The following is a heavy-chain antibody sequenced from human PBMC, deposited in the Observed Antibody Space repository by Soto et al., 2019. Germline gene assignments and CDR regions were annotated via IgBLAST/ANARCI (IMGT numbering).Heavy chain of an antibody. D-gene: IGHD3-22*01. CDR2: MYYTGTT. V-gene: IGHV4-39*01. CDR3: SRGSVYFEGSGYYYAH. Sequence: SETLSLTCTVSGGSILGSSYYWGWIRQPPGKGLEWIGSMYYTGTTYYSPSLQSRVTISFDTSKNQVSLNLTSVTAADTAVYFCSRGSVYFEGSGYYYAHWGQGALVTVSS. CDR1: GGSILGSSYY. J-gene: IGHJ4*02.